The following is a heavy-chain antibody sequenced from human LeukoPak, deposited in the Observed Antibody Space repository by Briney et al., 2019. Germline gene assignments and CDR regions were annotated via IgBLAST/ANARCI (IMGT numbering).Heavy chain of an antibody. D-gene: IGHD3-9*01. Sequence: ASVKVSCKASGYTFTSYGISWVRQAPGQGLEWMGWISAYNGNTNYAQKLQGRVTMTTDTSTSTAYMELRSLRSDDTAVYYCARSFLTGPIGPYGMDAWGQGTTVTVSS. CDR3: ARSFLTGPIGPYGMDA. V-gene: IGHV1-18*01. CDR1: GYTFTSYG. J-gene: IGHJ6*02. CDR2: ISAYNGNT.